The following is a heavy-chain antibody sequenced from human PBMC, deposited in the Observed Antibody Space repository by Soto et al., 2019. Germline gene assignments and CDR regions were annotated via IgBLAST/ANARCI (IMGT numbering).Heavy chain of an antibody. D-gene: IGHD2-2*01. CDR2: IYYSGST. Sequence: QVQLQESGPGLVKPSQTLSLTCTVSGGSISSGGYYWSWIRQHPGKVLEWIGYIYYSGSTFYNPSLKRRVTISVDTSKNQFSLQLNSVTAADTAVYYCARSSTSANYFDYWGQGTLVTVSS. CDR1: GGSISSGGYY. CDR3: ARSSTSANYFDY. J-gene: IGHJ4*02. V-gene: IGHV4-31*03.